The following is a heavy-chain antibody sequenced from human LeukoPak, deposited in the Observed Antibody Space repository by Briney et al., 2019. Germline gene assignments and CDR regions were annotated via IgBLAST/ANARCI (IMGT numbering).Heavy chain of an antibody. Sequence: GGSLRLSCAASGFTFSSYAMNWVRQAPGKGPEWVSVISYTGGSTYYADSVKGRFTISRDNSMNTLYLEMNSLRAEDTAVYYCGTGTVAGTWGNNWFDPWGQGTLVTVSS. CDR3: GTGTVAGTWGNNWFDP. CDR1: GFTFSSYA. CDR2: ISYTGGST. D-gene: IGHD3-16*01. V-gene: IGHV3-23*01. J-gene: IGHJ5*02.